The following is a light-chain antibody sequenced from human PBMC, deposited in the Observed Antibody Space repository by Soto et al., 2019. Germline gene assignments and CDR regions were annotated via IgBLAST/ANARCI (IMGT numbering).Light chain of an antibody. Sequence: EIVMTQSPATLSVSPGERATLSCRASQSVSSNLAWYQQKPGQAPRLLIYGASTRATGIPARFSGSGSGTEFTLTISSLQSEDFAVCYCQPYTNWPRTFGQGTNVDIK. CDR2: GAS. CDR3: QPYTNWPRT. V-gene: IGKV3-15*01. CDR1: QSVSSN. J-gene: IGKJ2*01.